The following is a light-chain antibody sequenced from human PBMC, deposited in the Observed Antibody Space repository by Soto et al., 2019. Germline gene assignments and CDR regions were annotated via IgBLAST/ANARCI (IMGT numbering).Light chain of an antibody. CDR3: SSYTIGSTYV. Sequence: QSALAQPASVSASPGQSITISCTGTSSDVGTYDDVSWYRQHPGKAPRLLIYEVTNRPSGVSNRFSGSKSGDTASLTISGLQAEDEGDYYCSSYTIGSTYVFGSGTKVTVX. V-gene: IGLV2-14*01. J-gene: IGLJ1*01. CDR1: SSDVGTYDD. CDR2: EVT.